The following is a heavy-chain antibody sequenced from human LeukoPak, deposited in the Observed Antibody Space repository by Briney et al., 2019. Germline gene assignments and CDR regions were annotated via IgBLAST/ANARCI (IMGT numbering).Heavy chain of an antibody. D-gene: IGHD6-6*01. CDR2: ISSSSSYI. J-gene: IGHJ1*01. CDR3: AREGGRPWGLIAARAEYFQH. Sequence: GGSLRLSCAASGFTFSSYSMNWVRQAPGKGLEWVSSISSSSSYIYYADSVKGRFTISRDNAKNSLYLQMNSLRAEDTAVYYCAREGGRPWGLIAARAEYFQHWGQGTLVTVSS. V-gene: IGHV3-21*01. CDR1: GFTFSSYS.